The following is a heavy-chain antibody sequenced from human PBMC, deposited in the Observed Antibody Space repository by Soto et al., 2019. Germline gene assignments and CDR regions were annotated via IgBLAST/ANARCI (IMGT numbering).Heavy chain of an antibody. Sequence: SLRRSCADSGFSFSGYWMSWVRQAPGKGPEWVANIKEDGTEQHYVDSVKGRFTISRDNSENSLFLQMNNLRAEDSAIYYCAITTSTVSYWFDPWGPGTQVTVSS. V-gene: IGHV3-7*03. CDR1: GFSFSGYW. D-gene: IGHD4-4*01. J-gene: IGHJ5*02. CDR3: AITTSTVSYWFDP. CDR2: IKEDGTEQ.